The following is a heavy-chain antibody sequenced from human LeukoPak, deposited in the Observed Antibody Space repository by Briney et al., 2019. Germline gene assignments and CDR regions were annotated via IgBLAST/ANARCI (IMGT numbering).Heavy chain of an antibody. CDR1: GGSFSGYY. V-gene: IGHV4-34*01. CDR3: ARGPPLYCSGGSCYPGYYYYMDV. CDR2: INHSGST. Sequence: SETLSLTCAVYGGSFSGYYWSWIRQPPGKGLEWIGEINHSGSTNYNPSLKSRVTISVDTSKNQFSLKLSSVTAADTAVYYCARGPPLYCSGGSCYPGYYYYMDVWGKGTTVTISS. J-gene: IGHJ6*03. D-gene: IGHD2-15*01.